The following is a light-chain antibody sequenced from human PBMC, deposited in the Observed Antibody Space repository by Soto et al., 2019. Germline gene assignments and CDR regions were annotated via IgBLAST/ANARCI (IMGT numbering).Light chain of an antibody. Sequence: IVFAQVPATLSLSPGERATPSCRASQSVSNNYLAWYQQKPGQAPRLLIYGASNRATGIPDRFSGSGSGTDFTLTISRLEPEDFAVYYCQQYGSSGTFGQGNKVDIK. CDR3: QQYGSSGT. J-gene: IGKJ1*01. CDR2: GAS. V-gene: IGKV3-20*01. CDR1: QSVSNNY.